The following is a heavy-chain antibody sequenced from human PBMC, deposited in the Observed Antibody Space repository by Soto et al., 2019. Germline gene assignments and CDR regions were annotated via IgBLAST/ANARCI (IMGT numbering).Heavy chain of an antibody. CDR1: GFTFGDYA. CDR3: TRDQAGAARAPFDY. Sequence: GGSLRLSCTASGFTFGDYAMSWFRQAPGKGLEWVGFIRSKAYGGTTEYAASVKGRFTISRDDSKSIAYLQMNSLKTEDTAVYYCTRDQAGAARAPFDYWGQGTLVTVSS. CDR2: IRSKAYGGTT. J-gene: IGHJ4*02. V-gene: IGHV3-49*03. D-gene: IGHD6-6*01.